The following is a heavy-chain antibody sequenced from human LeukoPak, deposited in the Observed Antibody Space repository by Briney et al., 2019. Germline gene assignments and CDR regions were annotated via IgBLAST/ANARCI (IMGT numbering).Heavy chain of an antibody. V-gene: IGHV1-2*02. D-gene: IGHD6-19*01. J-gene: IGHJ6*02. Sequence: GASVKVSCKASGYTFTDYYMHWVRQAPGQGLEWMGWINPNSGGTNYAQKFQGRVTMTRDTSISTAYMEMSRLRFDDTAVYYCAGVGWSSIAVAGPHYYGMDVWGQGTTVTVSS. CDR2: INPNSGGT. CDR1: GYTFTDYY. CDR3: AGVGWSSIAVAGPHYYGMDV.